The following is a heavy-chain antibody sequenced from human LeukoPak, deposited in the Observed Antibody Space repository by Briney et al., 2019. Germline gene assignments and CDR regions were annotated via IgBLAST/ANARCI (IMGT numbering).Heavy chain of an antibody. V-gene: IGHV3-9*01. CDR3: TRVDYNWDVLDS. Sequence: PGGSLRLSCVAPGFTFDDYDMHWVRQLPGKGLEWVSGISLNSETKDYADSVEGRFVISRDNAKNSLYLQMNSVRPEDTALYYCTRVDYNWDVLDSWGQGTLVIVSA. J-gene: IGHJ4*02. CDR1: GFTFDDYD. CDR2: ISLNSETK. D-gene: IGHD1-1*01.